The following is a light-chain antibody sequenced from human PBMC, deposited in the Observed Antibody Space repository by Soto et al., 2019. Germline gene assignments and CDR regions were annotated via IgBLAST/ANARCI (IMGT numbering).Light chain of an antibody. J-gene: IGKJ3*01. V-gene: IGKV1-5*01. CDR2: DAS. CDR1: QRINRW. CDR3: QQHYSYLFT. Sequence: DIQMTQSPSTLSASVGDRVTITCRASQRINRWLAWYQKKPGKAPKRLIYDASSLQSGVPSRFSGSGSGTDFTLIISSLQPDDFASYYCQQHYSYLFTFGPGTAVDLK.